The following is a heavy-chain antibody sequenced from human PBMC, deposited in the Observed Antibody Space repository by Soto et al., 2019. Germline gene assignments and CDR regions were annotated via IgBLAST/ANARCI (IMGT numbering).Heavy chain of an antibody. D-gene: IGHD6-13*01. Sequence: SETLSLTCAVSGGSISSSNWWSWVRQPPGKGLEWIGEIYHSGSTNYNPSLKSRVTISVDTSKNQFSLKLSSVAAAGTAVYYCAVSFGVAAAGPLGYWGRGTLVTFSS. CDR3: AVSFGVAAAGPLGY. V-gene: IGHV4-4*02. CDR1: GGSISSSNW. CDR2: IYHSGST. J-gene: IGHJ4*02.